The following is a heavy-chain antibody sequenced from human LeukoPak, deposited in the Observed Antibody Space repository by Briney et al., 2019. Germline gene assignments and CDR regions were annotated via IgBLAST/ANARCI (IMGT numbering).Heavy chain of an antibody. Sequence: GGSLRLSCEASGFIFSDYWMTWVRQAPGKGLEWVANIKYDGSEKYCVDSLKGRFTIARDNAKNSLYLEMKSLRVEDTAIYYCAKHRGSSYGSLDYWGQGILVTVSS. CDR1: GFIFSDYW. CDR2: IKYDGSEK. J-gene: IGHJ4*02. D-gene: IGHD5-18*01. V-gene: IGHV3-7*03. CDR3: AKHRGSSYGSLDY.